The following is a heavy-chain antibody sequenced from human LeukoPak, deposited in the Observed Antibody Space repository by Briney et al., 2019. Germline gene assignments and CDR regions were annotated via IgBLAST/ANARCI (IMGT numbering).Heavy chain of an antibody. V-gene: IGHV3-30*02. CDR3: AKDTGSYYDY. CDR1: GFTFSSNG. D-gene: IGHD3-10*01. J-gene: IGHJ4*02. CDR2: IQYDGSKK. Sequence: GGSLRLSCVASGFTFSSNGMHWVRQAPGKGLEWVTFIQYDGSKKYYADSVKGRFTISRDNSKNTLYLEMNSLRAEDTAVYYCAKDTGSYYDYWGQGILVTVSS.